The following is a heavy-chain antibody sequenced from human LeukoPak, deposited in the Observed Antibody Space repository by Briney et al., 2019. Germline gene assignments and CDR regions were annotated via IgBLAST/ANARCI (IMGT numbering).Heavy chain of an antibody. D-gene: IGHD3-16*01. J-gene: IGHJ3*02. CDR1: GFTLSSYW. CDR2: IKQDGSEK. CDR3: AREGGDAFDI. Sequence: GGSLRLSCAASGFTLSSYWMSWVRQAPGKGLEWVANIKQDGSEKYYVDSVKGRFTISRDNAKNSLYLQMNSLRAEDTAVYYCAREGGDAFDIWGQGTMVTVSS. V-gene: IGHV3-7*01.